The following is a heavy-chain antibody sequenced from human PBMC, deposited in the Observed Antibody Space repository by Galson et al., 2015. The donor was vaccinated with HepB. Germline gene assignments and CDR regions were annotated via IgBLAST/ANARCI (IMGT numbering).Heavy chain of an antibody. CDR3: GKVLPPLIAAADYYYDYGVDV. CDR1: GFTFSNYA. J-gene: IGHJ6*02. CDR2: ILYEGSDK. Sequence: SLRLSCAASGFTFSNYAMHWVRQAPGKGLEWVAFILYEGSDKNYADSVKGRFTISRDNSKNSLYLQMNSLRADDTAIYYCGKVLPPLIAAADYYYDYGVDVWGQGTTVTVSS. D-gene: IGHD6-13*01. V-gene: IGHV3-30-3*01.